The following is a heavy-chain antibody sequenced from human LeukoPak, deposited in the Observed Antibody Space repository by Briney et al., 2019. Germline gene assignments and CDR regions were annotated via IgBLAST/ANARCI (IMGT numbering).Heavy chain of an antibody. J-gene: IGHJ6*03. D-gene: IGHD3-3*01. CDR3: AKAPRITKTYYYYYYPDV. V-gene: IGHV3-48*03. Sequence: PGGSLRLSCAASGFTFSNEMNWVRQAPGKGLEWVSYISSSGSTIYYADSVKGRFTISRDNSKNTLYLQMNSLRAEDTALYYCAKAPRITKTYYYYYYPDVGGKGTTVTVS. CDR1: GFTFSNE. CDR2: ISSSGSTI.